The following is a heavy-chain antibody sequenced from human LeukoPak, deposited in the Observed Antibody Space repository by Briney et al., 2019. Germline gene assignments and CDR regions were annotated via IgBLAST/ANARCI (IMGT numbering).Heavy chain of an antibody. CDR1: GFTFSNYD. Sequence: PGGSLRLSCAASGFTFSNYDMHWVRQAPGKGLEYVSAISSNGGSTYYANSVKGRFTISRDNSKNTLYLQMGSLRAEDMALYYCARSYSGYDEYSYYYMDVWGKGTTVTISS. CDR3: ARSYSGYDEYSYYYMDV. V-gene: IGHV3-64*01. D-gene: IGHD5-12*01. J-gene: IGHJ6*03. CDR2: ISSNGGST.